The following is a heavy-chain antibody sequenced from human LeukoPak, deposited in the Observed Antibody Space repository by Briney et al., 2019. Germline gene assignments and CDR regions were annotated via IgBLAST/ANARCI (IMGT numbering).Heavy chain of an antibody. V-gene: IGHV4-59*11. CDR2: IYYSGST. CDR1: GGSIRSHH. J-gene: IGHJ4*02. CDR3: AREGRDGYDPADY. D-gene: IGHD5-24*01. Sequence: SETLSFTCTVSGGSIRSHHWSWIRQPPGKGLEWIGHIYYSGSTKYNPSLKSRVTISVDTSKNQFSLNLRSVTAADTAVYYCAREGRDGYDPADYWGQGTLVTVSS.